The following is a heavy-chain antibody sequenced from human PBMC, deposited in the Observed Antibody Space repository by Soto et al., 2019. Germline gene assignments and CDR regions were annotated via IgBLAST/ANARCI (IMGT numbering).Heavy chain of an antibody. CDR1: GGSISSGGYY. Sequence: QVQLQESGPGLVKPSQTLSLTCTVSGGSISSGGYYWSWIRQHPGKGLEWIGYRYYSGSTSSNPSLKRRLTFSVHTPKSQFSLKVSSVSAADAAVYDCEGGVAHWGQGTLVTVPS. J-gene: IGHJ5*02. V-gene: IGHV4-31*03. CDR2: RYYSGST. CDR3: EGGVAH.